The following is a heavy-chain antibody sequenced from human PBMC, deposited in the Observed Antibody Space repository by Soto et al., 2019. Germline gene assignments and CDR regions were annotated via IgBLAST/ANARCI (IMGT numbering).Heavy chain of an antibody. Sequence: SETLSLTCTVSGGSISSYYWSWIRQPPGKGLEWIGYIYYSGSTNYIPSLKSRVTISVDTSKNQFSLKLCSVTAADTAVYYCARSYCSGGSCSEFQHWGQGTLVTVSS. J-gene: IGHJ1*01. D-gene: IGHD2-15*01. V-gene: IGHV4-59*01. CDR2: IYYSGST. CDR3: ARSYCSGGSCSEFQH. CDR1: GGSISSYY.